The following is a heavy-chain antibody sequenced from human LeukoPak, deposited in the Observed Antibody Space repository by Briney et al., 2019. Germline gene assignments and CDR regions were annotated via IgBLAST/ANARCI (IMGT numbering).Heavy chain of an antibody. CDR2: INPNSGGT. Sequence: ASVKVSCKASGHTFSDYYMHWVRQAPGQGLEWMGWINPNSGGTNYAQKFQGRVTMTRDTSISTAYMELSRLRSDDTAVYYCARDPRHYDILTGSDAFDIWGQGTMVTVSS. D-gene: IGHD3-9*01. V-gene: IGHV1-2*02. CDR1: GHTFSDYY. J-gene: IGHJ3*02. CDR3: ARDPRHYDILTGSDAFDI.